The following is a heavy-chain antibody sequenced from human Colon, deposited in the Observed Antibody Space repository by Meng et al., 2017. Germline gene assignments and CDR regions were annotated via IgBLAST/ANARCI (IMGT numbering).Heavy chain of an antibody. Sequence: ASVKVSCKASGYTFTSYGISWVRQAPGQGLEWMGWISGYNGNTQYAQNLQDRVTMTTDTSTSTAYMELRSLRSDDTAVYYCARAAYYDSSGLQSIGYWGQGTLVNVAS. J-gene: IGHJ4*02. CDR3: ARAAYYDSSGLQSIGY. CDR2: ISGYNGNT. V-gene: IGHV1-18*01. D-gene: IGHD3-22*01. CDR1: GYTFTSYG.